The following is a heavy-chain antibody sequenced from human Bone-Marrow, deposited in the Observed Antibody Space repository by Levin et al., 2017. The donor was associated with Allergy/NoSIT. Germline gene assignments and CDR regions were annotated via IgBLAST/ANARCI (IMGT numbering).Heavy chain of an antibody. Sequence: AASVKVSCKASGYSFTDYYFHWVRQAPGQGLEWMGRINTDTGGASFTQTFQGRVTMTRDTSVSTVYMELSSLRADDTAVYFCARGGRTPGATSQLDPWGQGTLVTVSS. CDR3: ARGGRTPGATSQLDP. V-gene: IGHV1-2*06. CDR2: INTDTGGA. J-gene: IGHJ5*02. D-gene: IGHD1-26*01. CDR1: GYSFTDYY.